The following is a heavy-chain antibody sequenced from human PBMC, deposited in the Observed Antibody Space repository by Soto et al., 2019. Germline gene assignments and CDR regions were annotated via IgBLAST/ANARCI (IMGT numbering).Heavy chain of an antibody. J-gene: IGHJ4*02. CDR1: GFTFSDYY. V-gene: IGHV3-11*01. CDR3: ARDLKPREAVAPYYFDY. D-gene: IGHD6-19*01. CDR2: ISSSGSTI. Sequence: GGSLRLSCAASGFTFSDYYMSWIRQAPGKGLEWISYISSSGSTIYHADSVKGRFTISRDNAKNSLYLQMNGLRAEDTAVYYCARDLKPREAVAPYYFDYWGQGXLVTVSS.